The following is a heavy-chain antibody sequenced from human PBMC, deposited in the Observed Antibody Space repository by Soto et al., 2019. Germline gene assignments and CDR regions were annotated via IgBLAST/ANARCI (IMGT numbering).Heavy chain of an antibody. V-gene: IGHV3-30*18. D-gene: IGHD3-22*01. J-gene: IGHJ4*02. CDR1: GFTFSSYG. CDR3: AKALHLYYYDSTGLDY. CDR2: ISYDGSNK. Sequence: QVQLVESGGGVVQPGRSLRLSCAASGFTFSSYGMHWVRQAPGKGLEWVAVISYDGSNKYYADSVKGRFTISRDNSKNTLYLQMNSLRAEDTAVYYCAKALHLYYYDSTGLDYWGQVTLVTVSS.